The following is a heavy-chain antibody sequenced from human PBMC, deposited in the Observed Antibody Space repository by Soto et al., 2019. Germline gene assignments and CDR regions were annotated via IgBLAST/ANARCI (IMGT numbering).Heavy chain of an antibody. CDR1: GYTFTSYG. J-gene: IGHJ5*02. V-gene: IGHV1-18*01. CDR3: ARGRSGYDTWYNWFDP. Sequence: GASVKVSCKASGYTFTSYGISWVRQAPGQGLEWMGWISAYNGNTNYAQKLQGRVTMTTDTSTSTAYMELRSLRSDDTAVYYCARGRSGYDTWYNWFDPWGQGTLVTVSS. CDR2: ISAYNGNT. D-gene: IGHD5-12*01.